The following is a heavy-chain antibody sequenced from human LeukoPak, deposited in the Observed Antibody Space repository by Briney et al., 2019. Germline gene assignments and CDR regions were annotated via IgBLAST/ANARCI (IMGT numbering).Heavy chain of an antibody. V-gene: IGHV7-4-1*02. D-gene: IGHD3-3*01. CDR1: GYTFTSYA. Sequence: ASVKVSCKASGYTFTSYAMNWVRQAPGQGLEWMGWINTNTGNPTYAKGFTGRFVFSLDTSVSTAYLQISSLKAEDTAVYYCARGAYYDFWSGYFGTNWFDPWGQGTLVTVSS. J-gene: IGHJ5*02. CDR3: ARGAYYDFWSGYFGTNWFDP. CDR2: INTNTGNP.